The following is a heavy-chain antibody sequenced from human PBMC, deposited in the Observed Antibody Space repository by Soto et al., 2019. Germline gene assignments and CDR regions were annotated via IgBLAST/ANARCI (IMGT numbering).Heavy chain of an antibody. CDR1: GGSFSGYY. Sequence: ASETLSLTCAVYGGSFSGYYWSWIRQPPGKGLEWIGEINHSGSTNYNPSLKSRVTISVDTSKNQFSLKLSSVTAADTAVYYCARDGGGTMTTVTFDYWGQGTLVTVSS. CDR3: ARDGGGTMTTVTFDY. J-gene: IGHJ4*02. D-gene: IGHD4-17*01. V-gene: IGHV4-34*01. CDR2: INHSGST.